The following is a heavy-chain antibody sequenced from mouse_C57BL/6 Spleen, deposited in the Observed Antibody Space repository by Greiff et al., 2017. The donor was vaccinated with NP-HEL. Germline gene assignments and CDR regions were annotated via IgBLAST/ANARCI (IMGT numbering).Heavy chain of an antibody. CDR2: INPSSGYT. CDR1: GYTFTSYT. V-gene: IGHV1-4*01. Sequence: VQLQQSGAELARPGASVKMSCKASGYTFTSYTMHWVKQRPGQGLEWIGYINPSSGYTKYNQKFKDKATLTADKSSSTAYMQLRSLTSEDYAVYYCAPYCNYFAYWGQGTLVTVSA. CDR3: APYCNYFAY. J-gene: IGHJ3*01. D-gene: IGHD2-1*01.